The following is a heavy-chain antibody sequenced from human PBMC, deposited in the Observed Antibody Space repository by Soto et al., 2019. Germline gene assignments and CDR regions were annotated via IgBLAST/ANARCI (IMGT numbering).Heavy chain of an antibody. J-gene: IGHJ4*02. D-gene: IGHD6-13*01. CDR3: AHSAIYTRTWFYFDQ. V-gene: IGHV2-5*01. CDR1: GFSLTTSGVG. Sequence: QITLKESGPTLVKPTQTLTLTCTFSGFSLTTSGVGVGWIRQPPGKALEWLALIYWNDVKRYSPSLKSRLTITKDTSKNQVVLTVTNMDPVDTATYSCAHSAIYTRTWFYFDQWGQGTLVTVSS. CDR2: IYWNDVK.